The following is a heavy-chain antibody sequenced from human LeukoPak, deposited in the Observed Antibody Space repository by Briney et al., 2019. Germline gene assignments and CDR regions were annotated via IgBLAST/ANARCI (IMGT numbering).Heavy chain of an antibody. J-gene: IGHJ4*02. Sequence: GASLQISCQFSGYLFTNYWIGWVRQLPGKGLESMGIIYPADSDTTYSPSFQGQVTISVDKSLSTVYLQWSSLKASDTAMYYCARQSRDGSKTRGYYFDYWGQGTLVTVSS. CDR3: ARQSRDGSKTRGYYFDY. CDR2: IYPADSDT. CDR1: GYLFTNYW. D-gene: IGHD3-10*01. V-gene: IGHV5-51*01.